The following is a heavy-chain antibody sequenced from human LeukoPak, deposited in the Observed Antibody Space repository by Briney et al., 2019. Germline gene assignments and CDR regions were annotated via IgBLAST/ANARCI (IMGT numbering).Heavy chain of an antibody. J-gene: IGHJ5*02. CDR3: ARDTVTTRNWFDP. V-gene: IGHV1-2*02. CDR1: GYTFTKYY. CDR2: INPNSGGT. D-gene: IGHD4-17*01. Sequence: ASVKVSCKASGYTFTKYYIHWVRQAPGQGLEWMGWINPNSGGTNYAQKFQGRVTMTRDTSISTAYMELSRLRSDDTAVYYCARDTVTTRNWFDPWGQGTLVTVSS.